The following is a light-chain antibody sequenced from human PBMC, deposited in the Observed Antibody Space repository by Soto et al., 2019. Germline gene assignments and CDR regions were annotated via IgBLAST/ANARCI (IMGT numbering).Light chain of an antibody. CDR2: GAS. V-gene: IGKV3-15*01. CDR3: QQYNNWPQT. Sequence: EIVMTQSPATLSVSPGERATLSCRASQSVSSNLAWYQQKPGQAPRLLIYGASTRATGIPARFSGSGSGTDFTLTSSILHSEDVTVYYCQQYNNWPQTFGQGTKLEIK. CDR1: QSVSSN. J-gene: IGKJ2*01.